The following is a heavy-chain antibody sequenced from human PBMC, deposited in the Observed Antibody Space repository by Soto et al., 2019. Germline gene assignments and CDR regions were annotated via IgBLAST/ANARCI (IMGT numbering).Heavy chain of an antibody. Sequence: SVKVSCKASGGTFSSYAISWVRQAPGQGLEWMGGIIPIFGTANYAQKFQGRVTITADESTSTAYMELSSLRSEDTAVYYCARDRDYYDSSGYYAYWGQGTLVTVSS. CDR3: ARDRDYYDSSGYYAY. CDR2: IIPIFGTA. J-gene: IGHJ4*02. V-gene: IGHV1-69*13. D-gene: IGHD3-22*01. CDR1: GGTFSSYA.